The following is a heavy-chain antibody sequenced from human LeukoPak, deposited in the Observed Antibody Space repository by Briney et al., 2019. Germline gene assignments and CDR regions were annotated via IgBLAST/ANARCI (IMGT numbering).Heavy chain of an antibody. Sequence: SETLSLTCAVYGGSFSGYYWSWIRQPPGKGLEWIGEINHSGSTNYNPSLKSRVTISVDTSKNQFSLKLSSVTAADTAVYYCARLMSSGWSYYYYYYMDVWGKGTTVTISS. D-gene: IGHD6-13*01. J-gene: IGHJ6*03. V-gene: IGHV4-34*01. CDR2: INHSGST. CDR3: ARLMSSGWSYYYYYYMDV. CDR1: GGSFSGYY.